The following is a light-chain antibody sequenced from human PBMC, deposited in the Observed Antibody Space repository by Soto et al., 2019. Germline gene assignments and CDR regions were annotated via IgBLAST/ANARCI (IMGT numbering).Light chain of an antibody. CDR1: QSVSSY. CDR3: QQRSNWPPNT. J-gene: IGKJ2*01. Sequence: EIVLTQSPATLSLSPGERATLSCRASQSVSSYLAWYQQKPGQAPRLLIYDASNRATGIPARFSGSGSGTDFTLTISSLEPEDFAVYYCQQRSNWPPNTFGRGPSWRSN. CDR2: DAS. V-gene: IGKV3-11*01.